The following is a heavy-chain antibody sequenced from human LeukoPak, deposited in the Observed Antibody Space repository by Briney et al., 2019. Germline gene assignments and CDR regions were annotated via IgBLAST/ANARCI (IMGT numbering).Heavy chain of an antibody. J-gene: IGHJ5*02. V-gene: IGHV5-51*03. D-gene: IGHD6-13*01. CDR2: IYPGDSDT. CDR1: GYSFTSYW. Sequence: KPGESLKISCKGSGYSFTSYWIGWVRQMPGKGLEWMGIIYPGDSDTRYSPSFQGQVTISADKSISTAYLQWSSLKASDTAMYYCARTGYSSSWYKYSNWSDPWGQGTLVTVSS. CDR3: ARTGYSSSWYKYSNWSDP.